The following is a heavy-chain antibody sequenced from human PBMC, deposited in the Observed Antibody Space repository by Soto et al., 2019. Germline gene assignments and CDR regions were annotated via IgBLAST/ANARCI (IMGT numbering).Heavy chain of an antibody. Sequence: QVQLVQSGAEVKKPGSSVKVSCKASGGTFSSYTISWVRQAPGQGLEWMGRIIPILGITNYAQKFQGRVTITADKSTSTAYMELSSLRSEDTAVYYCARDGPMVRGSAWFDPWGQGTLVTVSS. D-gene: IGHD3-10*01. CDR3: ARDGPMVRGSAWFDP. CDR2: IIPILGIT. J-gene: IGHJ5*02. V-gene: IGHV1-69*08. CDR1: GGTFSSYT.